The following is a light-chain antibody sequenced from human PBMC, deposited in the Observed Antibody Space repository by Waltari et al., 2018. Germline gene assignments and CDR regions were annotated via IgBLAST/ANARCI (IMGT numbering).Light chain of an antibody. V-gene: IGLV2-14*03. CDR2: DVT. CDR1: SRDSGGYNY. Sequence: SALTQPDPVSGSPGQSLTIPCSGLSRDSGGYNYVPRYQQHPGEAPNHIIYDVTNRPSGVSDRFSGSKSGSSASLTISGLQPEDVADYYCSSFTSSTTGIFGGGTKLTVL. CDR3: SSFTSSTTGI. J-gene: IGLJ2*01.